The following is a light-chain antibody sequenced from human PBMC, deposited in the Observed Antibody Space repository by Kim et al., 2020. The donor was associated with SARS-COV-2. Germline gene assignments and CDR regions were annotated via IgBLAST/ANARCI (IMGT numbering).Light chain of an antibody. CDR3: QAWDSSTVV. CDR1: KSGDKY. CDR2: QHN. V-gene: IGLV3-1*01. Sequence: SYELTQPPSVSVSPGQTASITCSGDKSGDKYACWYQQKPGQSPVLVIYQHNKRPSGIPERFSGSNSGNTATLTISGTQAMDEADYYCQAWDSSTVVFGGG. J-gene: IGLJ2*01.